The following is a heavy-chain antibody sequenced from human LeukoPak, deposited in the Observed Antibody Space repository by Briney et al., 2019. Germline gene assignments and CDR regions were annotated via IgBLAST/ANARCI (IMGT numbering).Heavy chain of an antibody. CDR3: ARQTTMVRGVMVPAFDY. V-gene: IGHV4-61*01. Sequence: SETLSLTCTVSGASVSSGSYYWSWLRQPPGKGLEWIGYIYYSGSTNYSPSLKNRVTISVDTSKNQFSLKLSSVTAADTAVYYCARQTTMVRGVMVPAFDYWGQGTLVTVSS. CDR2: IYYSGST. CDR1: GASVSSGSYY. D-gene: IGHD3-10*01. J-gene: IGHJ4*02.